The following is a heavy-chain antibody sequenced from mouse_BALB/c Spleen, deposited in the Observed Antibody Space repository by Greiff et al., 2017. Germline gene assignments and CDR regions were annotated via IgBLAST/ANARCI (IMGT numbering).Heavy chain of an antibody. D-gene: IGHD2-2*01. J-gene: IGHJ3*01. CDR1: GYTFTDYN. V-gene: IGHV1S29*02. Sequence: VQLQQSGPELVKPGASVKISCKASGYTFTDYNMHWVKQSHGKSLEWIGYIYPYNGGTGYNQKFKSKATLTVDNSSSTAYMELRSLTSEDSAVYYCARGDYGYDDGAWFAYGGQGTLVTVSA. CDR2: IYPYNGGT. CDR3: ARGDYGYDDGAWFAY.